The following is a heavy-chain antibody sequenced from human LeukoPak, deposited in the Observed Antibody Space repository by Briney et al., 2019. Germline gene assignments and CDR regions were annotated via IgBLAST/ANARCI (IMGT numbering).Heavy chain of an antibody. Sequence: ASVKVSCMASGYTFTSYYIHWVRQAPGQGLEWMGVINPSGGSTSYAQKFQGRVTMTRDTSTSTVYMELSSLRSEDTAVYYCARDELSDVLTGPYYGMDVWGQGTTVTVSS. V-gene: IGHV1-46*01. CDR1: GYTFTSYY. CDR2: INPSGGST. J-gene: IGHJ6*02. D-gene: IGHD3-9*01. CDR3: ARDELSDVLTGPYYGMDV.